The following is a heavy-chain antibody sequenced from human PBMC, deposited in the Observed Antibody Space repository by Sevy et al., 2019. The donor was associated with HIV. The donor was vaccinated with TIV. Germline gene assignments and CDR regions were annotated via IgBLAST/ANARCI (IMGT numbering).Heavy chain of an antibody. D-gene: IGHD7-27*01. V-gene: IGHV3-21*01. J-gene: IGHJ4*02. CDR1: GFTFSSYS. CDR2: ISSSSSYI. Sequence: GGSLRLSCAASGFTFSSYSMNWVRQAPGKGLEWVSSISSSSSYIYYADSVKRRFTITRDNAKNSLYLQMNSLRAEDTAVYYCAMDKILGLDYWGQRTLVTVSS. CDR3: AMDKILGLDY.